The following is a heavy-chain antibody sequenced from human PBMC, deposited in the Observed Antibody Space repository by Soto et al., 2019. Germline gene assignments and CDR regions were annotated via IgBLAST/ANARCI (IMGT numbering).Heavy chain of an antibody. D-gene: IGHD2-15*01. CDR3: TTDSAIVVVGAY. CDR1: GFTVSSNY. J-gene: IGHJ4*02. CDR2: IYSGGST. Sequence: PGGSLRLSCAASGFTVSSNYMSWVRQAPGKGLEWVSVIYSGGSTYYADSVKGRFTISRDNSKNTLYLQMNSLKTEDTAVYYCTTDSAIVVVGAYWGQGTLVTVSS. V-gene: IGHV3-66*01.